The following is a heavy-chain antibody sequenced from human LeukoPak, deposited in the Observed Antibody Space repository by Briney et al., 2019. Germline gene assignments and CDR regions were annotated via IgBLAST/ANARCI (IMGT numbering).Heavy chain of an antibody. J-gene: IGHJ4*02. Sequence: GGSLILSCAASGFTFSTYGMYWVRKAPGKGLEWAALICNDGIKKYYAESVKGRFTISRDNSKNTLYLQMDSLRVEDTAVYYCAKGAFWTGYSEYFDPWGQGILVTVSS. CDR2: ICNDGIKK. V-gene: IGHV3-33*06. CDR3: AKGAFWTGYSEYFDP. CDR1: GFTFSTYG. D-gene: IGHD3/OR15-3a*01.